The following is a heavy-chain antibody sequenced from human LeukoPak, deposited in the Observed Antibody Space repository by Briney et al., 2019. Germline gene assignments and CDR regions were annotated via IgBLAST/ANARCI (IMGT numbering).Heavy chain of an antibody. V-gene: IGHV3-30*02. Sequence: GGSLRLSCAASGFSFSRYDIHWVRQAPGKGLEWVAFIRYDGSNKNYADSVKGRFTISRDNAKNMLFLQMNSLRAEDTAVYYCAKGGFCTSASCYYFDSWGQGTLVTVSS. CDR2: IRYDGSNK. D-gene: IGHD2-2*01. CDR3: AKGGFCTSASCYYFDS. CDR1: GFSFSRYD. J-gene: IGHJ4*02.